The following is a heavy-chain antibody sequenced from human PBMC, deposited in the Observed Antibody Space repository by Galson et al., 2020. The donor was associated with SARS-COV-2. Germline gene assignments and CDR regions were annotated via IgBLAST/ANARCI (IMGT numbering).Heavy chain of an antibody. J-gene: IGHJ4*02. V-gene: IGHV1-2*02. D-gene: IGHD1-20*01. CDR3: ATVASITTSAFLGNY. CDR1: GYTFTGYY. CDR2: IHPNRGGP. Sequence: VTVSCKASGYTFTGYYIHWVRQAPGPGLEWMGWIHPNRGGPNYAQPFQDRVTLTRDTSISTAYMELSRLKSDDTAVYYCATVASITTSAFLGNYWGQGTLVTVSS.